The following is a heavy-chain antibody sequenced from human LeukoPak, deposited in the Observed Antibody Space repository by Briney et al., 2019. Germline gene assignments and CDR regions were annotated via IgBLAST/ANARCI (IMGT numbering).Heavy chain of an antibody. CDR3: LRDLNWSLDQ. CDR2: IKSDGITI. V-gene: IGHV3-74*01. Sequence: GGSLRLSCAASGFTFSNYMMHWVRQAPGKGPVWVSRIKSDGITITYADSVKGRFTISRDNAKNTLYLQMNSLRAEDTAVYYCLRDLNWSLDQWGQGTLVTVSS. D-gene: IGHD1-20*01. J-gene: IGHJ4*02. CDR1: GFTFSNYM.